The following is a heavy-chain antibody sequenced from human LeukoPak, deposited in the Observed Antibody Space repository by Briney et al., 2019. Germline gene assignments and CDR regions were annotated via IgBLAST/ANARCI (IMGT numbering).Heavy chain of an antibody. CDR3: ATDRNWNHRDYYYYYGMDV. V-gene: IGHV3-33*03. J-gene: IGHJ6*02. D-gene: IGHD1-14*01. Sequence: GGSLRLSCAASGFTFSSYVMHWVRQAPGKGLEWVAVIWYDGSNKYYADSVKGRFTISRDNAKNSLYLQMNSLRAEDTAVYYCATDRNWNHRDYYYYYGMDVWGQGTTVTVSS. CDR1: GFTFSSYV. CDR2: IWYDGSNK.